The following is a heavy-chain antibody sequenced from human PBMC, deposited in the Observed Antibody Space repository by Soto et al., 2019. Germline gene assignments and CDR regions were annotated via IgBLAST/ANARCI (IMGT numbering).Heavy chain of an antibody. D-gene: IGHD5-12*01. CDR2: IIPIFGTA. V-gene: IGHV1-69*13. Sequence: SVKVSCKASGGTFSSYAISWVRQAPGQGLEWMGGIIPIFGTANYAQKFQGRVTITADEPTSTAYMELSSLRSEGTAVYYCARDRDSGYDSYFDYWGQGTLVTVSS. CDR1: GGTFSSYA. J-gene: IGHJ4*02. CDR3: ARDRDSGYDSYFDY.